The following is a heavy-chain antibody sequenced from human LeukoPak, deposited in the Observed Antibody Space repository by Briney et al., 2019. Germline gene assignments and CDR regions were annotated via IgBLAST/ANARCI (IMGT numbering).Heavy chain of an antibody. CDR3: ARRASI. V-gene: IGHV3-30-3*01. CDR1: GFTFSSYA. CDR2: ISYDGSNK. Sequence: PGGSLRLSCAASGFTFSSYAMHWVRQAPGKGLEWVAVISYDGSNKYYADSVKGRFTISRDNSKNTLYLQMNSLRAEDTAVYYCARRASIWGQGTMVTVSS. J-gene: IGHJ3*02.